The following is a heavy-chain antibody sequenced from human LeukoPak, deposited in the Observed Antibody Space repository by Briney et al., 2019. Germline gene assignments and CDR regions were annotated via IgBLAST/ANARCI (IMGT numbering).Heavy chain of an antibody. CDR3: ARVSSARSSHFDY. V-gene: IGHV7-4-1*02. Sequence: GASVMVSCKASGYSFTSHAMNWVRQAPGQGLEWMGWINTNTGNPTYVQDFTGRFVFSLDTSVSTAYLQISSLKAEDTAVYYCARVSSARSSHFDYWGQGTLVTVSS. CDR2: INTNTGNP. CDR1: GYSFTSHA. D-gene: IGHD6-19*01. J-gene: IGHJ4*02.